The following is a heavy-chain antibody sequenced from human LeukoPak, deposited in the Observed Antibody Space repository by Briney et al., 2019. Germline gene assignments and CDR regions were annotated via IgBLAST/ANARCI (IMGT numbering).Heavy chain of an antibody. CDR2: ISSSSGYI. D-gene: IGHD6-13*01. J-gene: IGHJ3*02. V-gene: IGHV3-21*01. Sequence: GGSLRLSCAASGFTFSSYTMNWVRQAPGKGLEWVSSISSSSGYIYYADSVKGRFTISRDNAKNCPYLQMNSLRAEHTAVYYCARRIAAAASDAFDIWGQGTMVTVSS. CDR1: GFTFSSYT. CDR3: ARRIAAAASDAFDI.